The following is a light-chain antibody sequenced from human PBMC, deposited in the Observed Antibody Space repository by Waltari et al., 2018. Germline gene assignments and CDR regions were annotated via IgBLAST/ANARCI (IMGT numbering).Light chain of an antibody. CDR1: QSLVPVDGNTY. V-gene: IGKV2-30*02. CDR3: MQGTRWPYT. CDR2: WVF. Sequence: VMTQSPVSLSVTLGQAASISCKSSQSLVPVDGNTYLNWFHQRPGQSPRRLIYWVFNRDSGVPDRFSGSGSGTHFTLRISRVEAEDVGVYYCMQGTRWPYTFGQGTQLDIK. J-gene: IGKJ2*01.